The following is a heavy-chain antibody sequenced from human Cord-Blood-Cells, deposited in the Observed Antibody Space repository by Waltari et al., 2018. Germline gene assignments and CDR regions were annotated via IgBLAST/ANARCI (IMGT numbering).Heavy chain of an antibody. V-gene: IGHV1-24*01. CDR3: ATEEGYCSGGSCYFDY. D-gene: IGHD2-15*01. J-gene: IGHJ4*02. Sequence: QVQLVQSGAEVKKPVASVKVSCKVSGYTLTELSMHWVRQAPGKGLELMGGFDPEDSETIDAQKFQGRVTRTEDTSTDTAYMELSSLRSEDTAVYYCATEEGYCSGGSCYFDYWGQGTLVTVSS. CDR2: FDPEDSET. CDR1: GYTLTELS.